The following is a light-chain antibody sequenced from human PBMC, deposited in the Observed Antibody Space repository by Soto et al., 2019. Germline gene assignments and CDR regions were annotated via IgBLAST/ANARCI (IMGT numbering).Light chain of an antibody. V-gene: IGKV1-39*01. J-gene: IGKJ3*01. Sequence: DIQMTQSPSSLSASVGDRVTITCRASQSISKSLNWYHQKPGKAPKLLIYAASNLQSGVPSRFSGGGSGTEFTLTINSLQPEDSATYYCQQSYSSPGTFGPGTKVHIK. CDR2: AAS. CDR1: QSISKS. CDR3: QQSYSSPGT.